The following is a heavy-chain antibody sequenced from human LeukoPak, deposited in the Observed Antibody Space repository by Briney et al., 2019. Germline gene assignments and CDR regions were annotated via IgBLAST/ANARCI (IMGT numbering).Heavy chain of an antibody. D-gene: IGHD3-3*01. CDR1: GFTFSSYA. J-gene: IGHJ4*02. Sequence: GGSLRLSCAASGFTFSSYAMHWVRQAPGKGLKWVAVISYDGSNKYYADSVKGRFTISRDNSKNTLYLQMNSLRAEDTAVYYCARDPITIFGVVLDYWGQGTLVTVSS. CDR2: ISYDGSNK. V-gene: IGHV3-30-3*01. CDR3: ARDPITIFGVVLDY.